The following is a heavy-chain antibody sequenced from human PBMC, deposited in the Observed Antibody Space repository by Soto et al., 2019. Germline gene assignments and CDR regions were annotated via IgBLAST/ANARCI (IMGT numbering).Heavy chain of an antibody. CDR3: ARLHFFD. CDR1: GGSVSRGRYH. CDR2: IYYTGIT. V-gene: IGHV4-61*01. Sequence: ETLCLTCTVCGGSVSRGRYHRSCIRQTPGKGLEWIGYIYYTGITNYNPSLKSRVTISVDTSKNQFSLKLTSVTAADTALYFCARLHFFD. D-gene: IGHD3-3*02. J-gene: IGHJ3*01.